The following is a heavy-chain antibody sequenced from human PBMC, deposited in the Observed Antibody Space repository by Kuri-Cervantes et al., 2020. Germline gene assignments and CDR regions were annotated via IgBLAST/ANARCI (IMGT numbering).Heavy chain of an antibody. D-gene: IGHD5-18*01. Sequence: GGSLRLSCAASGFTFSGSAMHWVRQASGKGLEWVGRIRSKANSYATAYVASVKGRFTISRDDSKNTAYLQMNSLRAEDTALYYCARVYSYGFNAAFDIWGQGTMVTVSS. J-gene: IGHJ3*02. CDR2: IRSKANSYAT. CDR3: ARVYSYGFNAAFDI. CDR1: GFTFSGSA. V-gene: IGHV3-73*01.